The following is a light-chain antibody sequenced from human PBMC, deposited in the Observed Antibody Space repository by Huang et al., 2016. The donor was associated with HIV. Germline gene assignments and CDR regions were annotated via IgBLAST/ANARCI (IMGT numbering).Light chain of an antibody. CDR3: QQYHKWPYT. V-gene: IGKV3-15*01. CDR2: GAS. CDR1: QNIATN. J-gene: IGKJ2*01. Sequence: EIIMTQSPATLSLSPGEGASLSCRANQNIATNLAWYLHRPGQSPRILIFGASTRASGLPGRFSGSGSGTQFTLTVSGLQSEDFAVYYCQQYHKWPYTFGQGTKLEI.